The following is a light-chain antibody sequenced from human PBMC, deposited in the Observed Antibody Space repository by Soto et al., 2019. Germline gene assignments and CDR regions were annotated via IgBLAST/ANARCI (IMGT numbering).Light chain of an antibody. CDR2: EGD. J-gene: IGLJ1*01. V-gene: IGLV2-23*01. Sequence: QSALTQPASVSGSPGQSITISCSGTSSDVGSSNLVSWYQQHPGKAPKLIIFEGDRRPSGVSGRFSGSKSGNTASLTISGLQAEDEADYSCCSFARSTNFYVFGTGTKVTVL. CDR3: CSFARSTNFYV. CDR1: SSDVGSSNL.